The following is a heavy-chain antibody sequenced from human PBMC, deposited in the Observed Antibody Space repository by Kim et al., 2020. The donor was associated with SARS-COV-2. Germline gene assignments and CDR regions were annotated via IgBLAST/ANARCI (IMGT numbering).Heavy chain of an antibody. V-gene: IGHV3-72*01. Sequence: QYAESVNGRFTISRDDSKNSLYLQLNGLRTEETAVYYCTGDLVGPTGMADWGQGTLVTVSS. D-gene: IGHD1-26*01. CDR3: TGDLVGPTGMAD. J-gene: IGHJ4*02.